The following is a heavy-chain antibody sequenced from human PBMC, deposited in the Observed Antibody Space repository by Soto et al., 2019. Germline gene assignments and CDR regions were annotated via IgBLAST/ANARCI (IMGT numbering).Heavy chain of an antibody. CDR3: ARDDYDFWSGYYTYNWFDP. Sequence: ASVKVSCKASGYTFTSYAMHWVRQAPGQRLEWMGWINAGNGNTKYSQKFQGRVTITRDTSASTAYMELSSLRSEDTAVYYCARDDYDFWSGYYTYNWFDPWGQGTLVTVSS. CDR1: GYTFTSYA. CDR2: INAGNGNT. D-gene: IGHD3-3*01. J-gene: IGHJ5*02. V-gene: IGHV1-3*01.